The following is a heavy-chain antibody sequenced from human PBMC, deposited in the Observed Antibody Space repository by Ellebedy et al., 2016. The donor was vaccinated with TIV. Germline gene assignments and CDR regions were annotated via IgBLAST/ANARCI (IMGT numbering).Heavy chain of an antibody. J-gene: IGHJ4*02. CDR3: ARGGASSKYFDY. CDR2: IFHTGDT. Sequence: MPSETLSLTCTVSGASISSYYWSWIRQPPGKGLEWIGFIFHTGDTNYSPSLKSRVAISRDTSKNQFSLKLTSVTDADTAVYYCARGGASSKYFDYWGLGTLVTVSS. V-gene: IGHV4-59*01. CDR1: GASISSYY.